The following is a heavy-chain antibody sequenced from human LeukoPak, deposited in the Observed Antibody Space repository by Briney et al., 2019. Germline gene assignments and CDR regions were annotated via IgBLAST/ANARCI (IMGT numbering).Heavy chain of an antibody. D-gene: IGHD3-3*01. J-gene: IGHJ6*02. Sequence: ASVKVSCKASGYTFASYGISWVRQAPGQGLEWMGWISAYNGNENYAQKLQGRVTMTTDTSTSTAYMELRSLRSDDTAVYYCARVMGILDYDFWSGPNYYYYGMDVWGQGTTVTVSS. CDR3: ARVMGILDYDFWSGPNYYYYGMDV. CDR2: ISAYNGNE. V-gene: IGHV1-18*01. CDR1: GYTFASYG.